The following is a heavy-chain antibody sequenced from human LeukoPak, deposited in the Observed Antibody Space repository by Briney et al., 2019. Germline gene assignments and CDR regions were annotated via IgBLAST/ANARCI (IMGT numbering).Heavy chain of an antibody. J-gene: IGHJ3*02. CDR1: GFTFSSYA. Sequence: PGGSLRLSCAASGFTFSSYAMSWVRRAPGKGLEWVSAISGSGGSTYYADSVKGRFTISRDNSKNTLYLQMNSLRAEDTAVYYCAKDIYSRGPSWGYDRRKGFDIWGQGTMVTVSS. D-gene: IGHD5-12*01. V-gene: IGHV3-23*01. CDR3: AKDIYSRGPSWGYDRRKGFDI. CDR2: ISGSGGST.